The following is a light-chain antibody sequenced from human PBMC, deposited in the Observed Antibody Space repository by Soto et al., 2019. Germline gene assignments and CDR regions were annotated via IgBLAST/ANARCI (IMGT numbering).Light chain of an antibody. CDR1: QSVSSTY. CDR3: QQYSGPGMYT. Sequence: EIVLTQSPCTLSLSPGEGATLSCRASQSVSSTYLAWYQQKPGQAPRLLIYSASSRASGIPDRFSGSGSGTDFTLTINRLEPEDFAEYYCQQYSGPGMYTFGQGTKLEIK. CDR2: SAS. V-gene: IGKV3-20*01. J-gene: IGKJ2*01.